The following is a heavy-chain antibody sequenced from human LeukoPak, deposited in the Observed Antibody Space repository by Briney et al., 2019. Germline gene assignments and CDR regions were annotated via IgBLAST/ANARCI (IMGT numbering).Heavy chain of an antibody. V-gene: IGHV3-23*01. D-gene: IGHD6-19*01. J-gene: IGHJ6*02. Sequence: GGSLRLSCAASGFTFSSYAMSWVRQAPGKGLEWVSAIRGSGGSTYYADSVKGRFTISRDNSKNTLYLQMNSLRAEDTAVYYCAKAMYSSGLEYYYYYGMDVWGQGTTVTVSS. CDR1: GFTFSSYA. CDR2: IRGSGGST. CDR3: AKAMYSSGLEYYYYYGMDV.